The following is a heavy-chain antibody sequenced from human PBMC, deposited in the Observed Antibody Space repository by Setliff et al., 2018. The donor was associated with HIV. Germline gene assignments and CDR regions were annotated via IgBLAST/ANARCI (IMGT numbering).Heavy chain of an antibody. Sequence: SETLSLTCAVYGGSFSGYYWTWIRQPPGKGLEWIGEINHNGSTNYNPSLKSRVSMSVDTSKNQFSLRLSSVTAADTAVFYCARASTGYSSIWYRNGHTYYNYMDVWGRGTKVTVSS. J-gene: IGHJ6*03. V-gene: IGHV4-34*01. CDR2: INHNGST. CDR3: ARASTGYSSIWYRNGHTYYNYMDV. CDR1: GGSFSGYY. D-gene: IGHD6-13*01.